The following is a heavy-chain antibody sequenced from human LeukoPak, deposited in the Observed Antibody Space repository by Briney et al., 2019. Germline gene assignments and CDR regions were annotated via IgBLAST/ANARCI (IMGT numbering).Heavy chain of an antibody. D-gene: IGHD6-6*01. CDR2: ISSSSSYI. V-gene: IGHV3-21*01. CDR1: GFTFSSYS. J-gene: IGHJ5*02. Sequence: GGSLRLSCAASGFTFSSYSMNWVRQAPGKGLEWVSSISSSSSYIYYADSVKGRFTISRDNAKNSLYLQMNSLRAEDTGVYYCARDEYSSSFNWFDPWGQGTLVTVSS. CDR3: ARDEYSSSFNWFDP.